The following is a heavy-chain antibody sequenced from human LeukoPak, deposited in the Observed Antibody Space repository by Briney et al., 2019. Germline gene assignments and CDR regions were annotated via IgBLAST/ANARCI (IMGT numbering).Heavy chain of an antibody. Sequence: GGSLRLSCAASGFTLSSNYMSWVRQAPGKGLEWVSVIYSGVSTYYADAVKGRFTISRDNSKNKLYLQMNSLRAEDTAVYYCARGSYCGGDCYSDYWGQGTLVTVSS. J-gene: IGHJ4*02. CDR3: ARGSYCGGDCYSDY. CDR2: IYSGVST. D-gene: IGHD2-21*02. CDR1: GFTLSSNY. V-gene: IGHV3-53*01.